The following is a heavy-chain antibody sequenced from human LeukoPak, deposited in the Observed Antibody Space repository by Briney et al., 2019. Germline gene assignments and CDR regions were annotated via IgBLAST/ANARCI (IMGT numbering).Heavy chain of an antibody. D-gene: IGHD3-10*01. V-gene: IGHV4-59*08. CDR3: AAYRSGTHYNPYYFDD. CDR2: IHYSGNT. Sequence: PSETLSLTCSISGDSIRRNYWSWIRQPPGKGLEWIGYIHYSGNTNYNPSLKSRVSISVDTSKNQFSLKLTSVTAADTAVYYCAAYRSGTHYNPYYFDDWGQGTLVTVSS. CDR1: GDSIRRNY. J-gene: IGHJ4*02.